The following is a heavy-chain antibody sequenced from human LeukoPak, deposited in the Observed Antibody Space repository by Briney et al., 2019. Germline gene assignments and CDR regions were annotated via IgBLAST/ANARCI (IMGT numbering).Heavy chain of an antibody. CDR3: ARGRGYSYGFYYYYYMDV. J-gene: IGHJ6*03. CDR2: INHSGST. V-gene: IGHV4-34*01. D-gene: IGHD5-18*01. Sequence: PSETLSLTCAVYGGSFSGYYWSWIRQSPEKGLEWIGEINHSGSTNYNPSLKSRVTISVDTSKNQFSLKLSSVTAADTAVYYCARGRGYSYGFYYYYYMDVWGKGTTVTVSS. CDR1: GGSFSGYY.